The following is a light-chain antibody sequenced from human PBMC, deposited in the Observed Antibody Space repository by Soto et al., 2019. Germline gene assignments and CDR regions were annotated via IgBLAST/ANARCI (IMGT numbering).Light chain of an antibody. Sequence: QSALTQPPSVSGSPGQAVTISCTGTSTDVGGYNRVSWYQQSPGTAPKLMIYEVTNRPSGVPDRFSGSKSGNTASLTISGLQTEDEADYYCSSFTSSISLVFGGGTKLTV. V-gene: IGLV2-18*02. CDR1: STDVGGYNR. CDR2: EVT. J-gene: IGLJ2*01. CDR3: SSFTSSISLV.